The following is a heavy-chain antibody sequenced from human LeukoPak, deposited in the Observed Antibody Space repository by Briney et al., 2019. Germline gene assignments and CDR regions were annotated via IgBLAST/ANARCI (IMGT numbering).Heavy chain of an antibody. CDR3: ARMMTDFDGSGHDIQRGAFDI. D-gene: IGHD3-22*01. J-gene: IGHJ3*02. CDR2: ISYDGRYQ. V-gene: IGHV3-30*03. CDR1: GLTFSSHW. Sequence: GGSLRLSCAASGLTFSSHWMHWVRQAPGKGLEWVAVISYDGRYQFYADSVKGRFTVSRDNSKNTLFLQMNSLRAEDTAVYHCARMMTDFDGSGHDIQRGAFDIWGQGTMVTVS.